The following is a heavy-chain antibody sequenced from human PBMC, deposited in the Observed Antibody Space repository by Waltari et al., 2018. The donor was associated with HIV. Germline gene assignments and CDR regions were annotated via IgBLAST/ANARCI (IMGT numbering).Heavy chain of an antibody. CDR3: ATTHGSGDYDNDFDY. Sequence: EVQLVESGGGWVQPGGSLTRTCEASGFTFSFHWLGWVRQAPGKGLEWVANMHQAGTERHYVDSVRGRFTMSIDYGKTSLFLQMNSLSVDDTAVYYCATTHGSGDYDNDFDYWGQGTLV. CDR2: MHQAGTER. CDR1: GFTFSFHW. V-gene: IGHV3-7*01. J-gene: IGHJ4*02. D-gene: IGHD3-10*01.